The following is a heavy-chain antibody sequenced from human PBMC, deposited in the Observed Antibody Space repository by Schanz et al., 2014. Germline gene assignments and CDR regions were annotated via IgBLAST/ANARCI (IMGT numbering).Heavy chain of an antibody. D-gene: IGHD6-13*01. CDR1: GYTFPSYG. Sequence: QVQLVQSGAEVKKPGASVRVSCKASGYTFPSYGISWVRQAPGQGLEWMGWINVYNGDTKFAKTFQDRVTLTTDTSXXTAYMELRSLRSDDTAVYYCARNIIATARAYDIWGQGTMVTVSS. V-gene: IGHV1-18*04. CDR3: ARNIIATARAYDI. CDR2: INVYNGDT. J-gene: IGHJ3*02.